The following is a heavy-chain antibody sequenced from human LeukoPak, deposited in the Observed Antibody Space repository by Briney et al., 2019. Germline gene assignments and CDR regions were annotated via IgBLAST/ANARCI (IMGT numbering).Heavy chain of an antibody. D-gene: IGHD5-18*01. CDR2: ISSSSSHI. J-gene: IGHJ4*02. CDR1: GFTLSSYS. Sequence: GGSLRLSCAVSGFTLSSYSMNWVRQAPGKGLEWVSSISSSSSHIYYADSVKGRFTISRDNAKNSLYLQMNSLRAEDTAVYYCATERGRATVYFDYWGQGTLVTVSS. V-gene: IGHV3-21*04. CDR3: ATERGRATVYFDY.